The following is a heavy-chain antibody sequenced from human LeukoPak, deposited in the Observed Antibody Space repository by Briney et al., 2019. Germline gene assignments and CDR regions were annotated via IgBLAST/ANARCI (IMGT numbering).Heavy chain of an antibody. CDR1: GFTFSTYW. D-gene: IGHD3-22*01. CDR3: ARAPSEIGGYYPEYFRH. J-gene: IGHJ1*01. Sequence: PGGSLRLSCAASGFTFSTYWMHWVRQAPGKGLVWVSRIKSDGSTNYADSVKGRFTISRDNANNTLSLQMNSLRPEHTGVYYCARAPSEIGGYYPEYFRHWGQGTLVTVSS. CDR2: IKSDGST. V-gene: IGHV3-74*01.